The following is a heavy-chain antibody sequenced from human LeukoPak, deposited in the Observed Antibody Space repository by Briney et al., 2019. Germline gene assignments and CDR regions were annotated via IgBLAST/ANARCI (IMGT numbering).Heavy chain of an antibody. Sequence: GRSLRLSRAASGFTFSSYALHWVRQAPAKGLEWVAVISYDGSNKYYADSVKGRFTISRDNSKNTLYLQMNSLRAEDAAVYYCARGVVPAACFDYWGQGTLVTVSS. CDR1: GFTFSSYA. V-gene: IGHV3-30-3*01. J-gene: IGHJ4*02. CDR2: ISYDGSNK. D-gene: IGHD2-2*01. CDR3: ARGVVPAACFDY.